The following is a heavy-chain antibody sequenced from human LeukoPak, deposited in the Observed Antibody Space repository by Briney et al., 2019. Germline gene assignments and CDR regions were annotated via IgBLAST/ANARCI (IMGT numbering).Heavy chain of an antibody. CDR3: ARGLNYVWGSHWFDP. J-gene: IGHJ5*02. D-gene: IGHD3-16*01. CDR1: GGSFSGYY. Sequence: SETLSLTCGVFGGSFSGYYWSWIRQPPGKGLEWIGEINHSGSGNYNSSLKSRVTISVDTSKNQFSLKLSSVTAADTAVYYCARGLNYVWGSHWFDPWGQGTLVTVSS. V-gene: IGHV4-34*01. CDR2: INHSGSG.